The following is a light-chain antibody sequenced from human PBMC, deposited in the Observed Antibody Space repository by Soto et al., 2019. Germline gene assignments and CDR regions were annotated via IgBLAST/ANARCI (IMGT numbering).Light chain of an antibody. CDR1: SGSIASNY. Sequence: NFMLTQPHSVSESPGKTVTISCTGSSGSIASNYVQWYQQRPGSAPTTVIYEDNQRPSGVPARFSGSIDSSSNSASLTISGLKTEDEAVYYCQSYDSSNHKVFGGGTKLTVL. CDR3: QSYDSSNHKV. CDR2: EDN. V-gene: IGLV6-57*02. J-gene: IGLJ2*01.